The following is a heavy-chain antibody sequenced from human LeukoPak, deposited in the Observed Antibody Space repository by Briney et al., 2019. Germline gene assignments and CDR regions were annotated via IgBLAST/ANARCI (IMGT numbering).Heavy chain of an antibody. J-gene: IGHJ4*02. V-gene: IGHV4-4*09. CDR3: ARIPLGYSGAYYFDY. Sequence: SETLSLTCTVSGGSISSYYWSWLRQPPGKGLEWIGYISSSGSVNDNPSLRSRVTISVDTSKNQFFLSLSSVSAADTAVYYCARIPLGYSGAYYFDYWGQGTLVTVSP. CDR1: GGSISSYY. D-gene: IGHD5-12*01. CDR2: ISSSGSV.